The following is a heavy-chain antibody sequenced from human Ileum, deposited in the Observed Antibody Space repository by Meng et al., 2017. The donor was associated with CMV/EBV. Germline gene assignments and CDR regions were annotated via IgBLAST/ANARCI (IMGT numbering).Heavy chain of an antibody. J-gene: IGHJ4*02. D-gene: IGHD3-9*01. CDR1: GGSISSYY. Sequence: QGQLQESGPGLVKPSETLSLTCTVSGGSISSYYWNWIRQPPGKGLEWIGFIYYSGSTNYNPSLKSRVTISIDTSMNQFSLKLSSLTAADTAVYHCARSDILTGYSDYWGQGTLVTVSS. V-gene: IGHV4-59*01. CDR3: ARSDILTGYSDY. CDR2: IYYSGST.